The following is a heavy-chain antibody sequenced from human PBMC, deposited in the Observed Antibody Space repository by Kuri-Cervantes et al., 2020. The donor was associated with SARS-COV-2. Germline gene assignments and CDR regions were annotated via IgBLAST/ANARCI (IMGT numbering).Heavy chain of an antibody. V-gene: IGHV4-39*01. D-gene: IGHD2-15*01. CDR1: GGCISSSLYY. Sequence: GSLRLSCTVSGGCISSSLYYWGWVRQPPGQGLEWIGSIYYSGSTYYNPSLNSRVTISVDTSKNQFSLKLTSVTAADTAVYYCVRVDCSAGTCYRRSFDYWGRGTLVTVSS. CDR2: IYYSGST. CDR3: VRVDCSAGTCYRRSFDY. J-gene: IGHJ4*02.